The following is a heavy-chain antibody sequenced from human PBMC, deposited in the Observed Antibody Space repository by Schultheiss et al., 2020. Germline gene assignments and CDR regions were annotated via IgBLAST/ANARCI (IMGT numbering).Heavy chain of an antibody. CDR2: INHSGST. CDR1: GGSISSYY. D-gene: IGHD1-14*01. CDR3: ARDRRYPDGKRWFDP. V-gene: IGHV4-59*01. J-gene: IGHJ5*02. Sequence: SETLSLTCTVSGGSISSYYWSWIRQPPGKGLEWIGEINHSGSTNYNPSLKSRLTISIDTSKNQFSLKLSSVTAADTAVYYCARDRRYPDGKRWFDPWGQGTLVTVSS.